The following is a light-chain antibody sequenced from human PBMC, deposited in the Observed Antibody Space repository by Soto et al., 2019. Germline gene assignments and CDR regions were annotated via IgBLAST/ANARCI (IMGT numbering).Light chain of an antibody. CDR3: QQYGSSSIT. CDR2: GAS. Sequence: EIVMTQSPATLSVSPGERATLSCRASQSVSSNLAWYQQKPGQAPRLLIYGASSRATGIPDRFSGSGSGTDFTLTISGLEPEDFAVYYCQQYGSSSITFGQGTRREIK. V-gene: IGKV3-20*01. J-gene: IGKJ5*01. CDR1: QSVSSN.